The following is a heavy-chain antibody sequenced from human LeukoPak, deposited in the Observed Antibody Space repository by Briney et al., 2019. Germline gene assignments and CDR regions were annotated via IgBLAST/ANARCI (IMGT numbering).Heavy chain of an antibody. CDR2: ISSSSSYI. D-gene: IGHD7-27*01. CDR1: GFTFSSYS. V-gene: IGHV3-21*01. J-gene: IGHJ2*01. CDR3: ARDYLGGHWYFDL. Sequence: PGGSLRLSWAASGFTFSSYSMNWVRQAAGKGLEWVSSISSSSSYIYYADSVKGRFTISRDNAKNSLYLQMNSLRAEDTAVYYCARDYLGGHWYFDLWGRGTLVTVSS.